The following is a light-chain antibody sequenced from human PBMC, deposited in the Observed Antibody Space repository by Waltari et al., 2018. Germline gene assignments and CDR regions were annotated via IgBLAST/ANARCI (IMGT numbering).Light chain of an antibody. CDR2: DVN. V-gene: IGLV2-14*03. J-gene: IGLJ2*01. Sequence: QSALTQPASVSGSPGQSITISCTGTSTYVGAYNYVSWYQQYPGKAPKLIIYDVNNRPSGVSNRFSGSKSGNTASLTISGLQAEDEADYYCGSYTTTISVVFGGGTKLTVL. CDR1: STYVGAYNY. CDR3: GSYTTTISVV.